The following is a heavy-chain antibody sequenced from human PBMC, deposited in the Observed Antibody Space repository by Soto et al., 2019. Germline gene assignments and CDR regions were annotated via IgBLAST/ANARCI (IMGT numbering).Heavy chain of an antibody. J-gene: IGHJ4*02. CDR1: GGSFSGYY. CDR2: INHSGST. CDR3: ARGRSSSWYHY. D-gene: IGHD6-13*01. Sequence: SETLSLTCAVYGGSFSGYYWSWIRQPPGKGLEWIGEINHSGSTNYNPSLKSRVTISVDTSKNQFSLKLSSVTAADTAVYYCARGRSSSWYHYWGQGTLVTVSS. V-gene: IGHV4-34*01.